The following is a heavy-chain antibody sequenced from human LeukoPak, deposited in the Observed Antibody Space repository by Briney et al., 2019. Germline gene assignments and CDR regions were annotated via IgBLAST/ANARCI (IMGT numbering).Heavy chain of an antibody. CDR2: IKHSGST. CDR1: GGSFSGYY. V-gene: IGHV4-34*01. CDR3: ARDTDYYDSSGYYRKYAFDI. Sequence: PSETLSLTCAVYGGSFSGYYWSWIRQPPGKGLEWIGEIKHSGSTNYNPSLKSRVTISVDTSKNQFSLKLSSVTAADTAVYYCARDTDYYDSSGYYRKYAFDIWGQGTMVTVSS. D-gene: IGHD3-22*01. J-gene: IGHJ3*02.